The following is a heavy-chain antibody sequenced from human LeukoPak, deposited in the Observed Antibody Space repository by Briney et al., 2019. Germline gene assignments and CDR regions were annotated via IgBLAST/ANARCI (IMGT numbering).Heavy chain of an antibody. CDR1: EFTVSGNY. Sequence: GGSLRLSCAASEFTVSGNYMSWVRQAPGKGLEWVSVIYSGGSTYYADSVKGRFTISRDNSKNTLYLQMNSLRGEDTAVYYCAGSRYGDYGRDYYYGMDVWGQGTTVTVSS. J-gene: IGHJ6*02. CDR2: IYSGGST. CDR3: AGSRYGDYGRDYYYGMDV. V-gene: IGHV3-66*01. D-gene: IGHD4-17*01.